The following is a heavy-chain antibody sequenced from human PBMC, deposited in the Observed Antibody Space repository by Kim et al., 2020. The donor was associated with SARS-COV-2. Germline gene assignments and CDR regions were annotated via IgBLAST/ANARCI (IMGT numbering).Heavy chain of an antibody. V-gene: IGHV3-21*01. CDR3: ARGCVVHVRYY. D-gene: IGHD2-15*01. Sequence: GGSLRLSCAASGFTFNTYTMDWVRQAPGKGLEWVSSITGSGTDIYYADSVKGRFTISRDNAKNTVYLQMNSLRVDDTALYYCARGCVVHVRYYWGQGARV. CDR1: GFTFNTYT. CDR2: ITGSGTDI. J-gene: IGHJ4*02.